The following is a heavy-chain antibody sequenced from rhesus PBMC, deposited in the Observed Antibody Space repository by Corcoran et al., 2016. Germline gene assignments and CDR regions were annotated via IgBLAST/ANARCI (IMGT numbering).Heavy chain of an antibody. CDR3: ARRGSSYRYYFDY. Sequence: QVQLQESGPGLVKPSETLSLTCAVSGYSISSGYYWGWIRQPPGKGLEWIGEINGNSGRTNYNPSLKSRVTISKDASKNQFSLKLSSVTAADTAVYYCARRGSSYRYYFDYWGQGVLVTVSS. CDR2: INGNSGRT. D-gene: IGHD4-29*01. J-gene: IGHJ4*01. V-gene: IGHV4-99*01. CDR1: GYSISSGYY.